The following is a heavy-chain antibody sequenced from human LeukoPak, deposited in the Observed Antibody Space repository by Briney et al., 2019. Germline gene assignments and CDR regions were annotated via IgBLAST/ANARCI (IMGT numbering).Heavy chain of an antibody. J-gene: IGHJ4*02. V-gene: IGHV1-2*02. CDR3: ARDPLRGVFDY. CDR1: GYTFIDYY. CDR2: INPNDGGT. Sequence: ASVKVSCKTSGYTFIDYYMYWVRQAPGQGRESMGWINPNDGGTNYAQKFQGRVTMTRDTSISTVYMELSSLRSDDTAVYYCARDPLRGVFDYWGQGTLVTVSS. D-gene: IGHD3-16*01.